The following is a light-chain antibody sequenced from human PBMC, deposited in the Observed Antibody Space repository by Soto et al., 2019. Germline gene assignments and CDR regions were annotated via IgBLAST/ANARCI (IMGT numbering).Light chain of an antibody. Sequence: QTVVTQEPSLSVSPGRTVTLTCDLSSGSVSTSNFPSWYQQTPGQAPRTLIYSTNTRSSGVPDRFSGSILGNKASLTITGAQADDESDYYCVLYMGSGIWVFGGGTQLTVL. CDR3: VLYMGSGIWV. CDR1: SGSVSTSNF. J-gene: IGLJ3*02. V-gene: IGLV8-61*01. CDR2: STN.